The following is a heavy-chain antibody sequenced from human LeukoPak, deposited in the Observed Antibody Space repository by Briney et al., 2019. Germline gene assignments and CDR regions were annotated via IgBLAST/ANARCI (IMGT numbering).Heavy chain of an antibody. V-gene: IGHV4-39*07. J-gene: IGHJ5*02. Sequence: SETLSLTCTVSGGSISSYYWGWIRQPPGKGLEWIGSIYHSGSTYYNPSLKSRVTISVDTSKNQFSLKLSSVTAADTAVYYCARRGYYGSGSYYTLNWFDPWGQGTLVTVSS. D-gene: IGHD3-10*01. CDR3: ARRGYYGSGSYYTLNWFDP. CDR1: GGSISSYY. CDR2: IYHSGST.